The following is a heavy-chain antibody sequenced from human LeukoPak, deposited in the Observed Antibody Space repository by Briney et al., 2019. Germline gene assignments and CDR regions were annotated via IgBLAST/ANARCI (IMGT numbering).Heavy chain of an antibody. Sequence: SETLSLTCIVSGGSISSSGYYWDWIRQPPGKGLEWIGNFYYTGSTYYSPSLKSRVTISVYTSKNQFSLKLNSVTAADTAVYYCARAEGSGSGAYTLDHWGQGILVTVSS. CDR2: FYYTGST. D-gene: IGHD3-10*01. CDR1: GGSISSSGYY. V-gene: IGHV4-39*07. CDR3: ARAEGSGSGAYTLDH. J-gene: IGHJ4*02.